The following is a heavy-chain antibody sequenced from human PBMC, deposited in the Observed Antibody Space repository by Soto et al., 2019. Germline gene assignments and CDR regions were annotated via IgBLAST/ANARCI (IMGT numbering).Heavy chain of an antibody. CDR3: ARPQYYYGSGSYPLGWFDP. CDR1: GGSISSSSYY. Sequence: SETVSLTCTVSGGSISSSSYYWGWIRQPPGKGLEWIGSIYYSGSTCYNPSLKSRVTISVDTSKNQFSLKLSSVTAADTAVYYCARPQYYYGSGSYPLGWFDPWGQGTLVTVSS. J-gene: IGHJ5*02. V-gene: IGHV4-39*01. CDR2: IYYSGST. D-gene: IGHD3-10*01.